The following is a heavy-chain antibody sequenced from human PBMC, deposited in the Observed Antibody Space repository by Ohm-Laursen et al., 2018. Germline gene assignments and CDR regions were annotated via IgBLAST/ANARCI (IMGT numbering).Heavy chain of an antibody. Sequence: SLRLSCAATGFTFEDYGMHWVRQAPGKGLEWVSGISWNSGNIAYADSVKGRFAISRDNPSSYLYLQMNSLRPEDTAFYYCVRDTDITIFGGDVCFDYWGQGALVTVSS. J-gene: IGHJ4*02. CDR3: VRDTDITIFGGDVCFDY. CDR2: ISWNSGNI. D-gene: IGHD3-3*01. V-gene: IGHV3-9*01. CDR1: GFTFEDYG.